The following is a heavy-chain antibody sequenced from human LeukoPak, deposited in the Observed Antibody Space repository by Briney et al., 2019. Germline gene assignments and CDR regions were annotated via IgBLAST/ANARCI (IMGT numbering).Heavy chain of an antibody. CDR1: GFSLSTRGVG. J-gene: IGHJ5*02. D-gene: IGHD3-3*01. CDR3: AHSGYDFWSGYPNWFDP. V-gene: IGHV2-5*01. Sequence: SGPTLLKPTPTLTLTCTFSGFSLSTRGVGVGWIRQPPGKALEWLALIYWNDDKRYSPSLKSRLTITKDTSKNQVVLTMTNMDPVDTATYYCAHSGYDFWSGYPNWFDPWGQGTLVTVSS. CDR2: IYWNDDK.